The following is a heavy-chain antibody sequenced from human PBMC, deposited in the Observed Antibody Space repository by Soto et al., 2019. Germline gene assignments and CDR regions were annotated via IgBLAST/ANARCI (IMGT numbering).Heavy chain of an antibody. J-gene: IGHJ4*02. CDR2: IYSGGST. CDR1: GFTVSSNY. D-gene: IGHD4-17*01. V-gene: IGHV3-66*01. CDR3: ASGPYGDYVQYLDY. Sequence: GGYLRLSCAASGFTVSSNYMSWVRQAPGKGLEWVSVIYSGGSTYYADSVKGRFTISRDNSKNTLYLQMNSLRAEDTAVYYCASGPYGDYVQYLDYSGQGALVTVSS.